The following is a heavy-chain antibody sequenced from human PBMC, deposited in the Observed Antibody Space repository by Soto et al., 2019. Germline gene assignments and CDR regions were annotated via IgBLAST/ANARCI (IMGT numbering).Heavy chain of an antibody. J-gene: IGHJ5*02. CDR2: ISGNGIST. CDR1: GFTFNNYA. V-gene: IGHV3-23*01. CDR3: TRDAISMVRGTDNWFDP. Sequence: GGSLRLSCAASGFTFNNYAMSWVRQAPGKGLEWVSAISGNGISTYYADSVRGRFTISRDNSENTLFLQMNRLRADETAVYYCTRDAISMVRGTDNWFDPWGQRTMVAV. D-gene: IGHD3-10*01.